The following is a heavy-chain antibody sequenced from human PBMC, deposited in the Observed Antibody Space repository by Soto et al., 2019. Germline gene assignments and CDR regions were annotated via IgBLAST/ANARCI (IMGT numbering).Heavy chain of an antibody. V-gene: IGHV5-10-1*01. D-gene: IGHD5-12*01. CDR1: GYSFTNYW. J-gene: IGHJ4*02. CDR2: IDPSDSYT. Sequence: PGESLKISCEGSGYSFTNYWISWVRQMPGKGLEWMGRIDPSDSYTSYSPSFQGHVTISADKSITTAYLQWSSLKASDTAMYYCARHLYYSGSYYFDYWGQGTLVTVSS. CDR3: ARHLYYSGSYYFDY.